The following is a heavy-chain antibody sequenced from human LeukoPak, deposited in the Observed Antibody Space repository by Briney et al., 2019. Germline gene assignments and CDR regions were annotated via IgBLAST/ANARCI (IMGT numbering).Heavy chain of an antibody. CDR3: AKDSCSSTSCPVDY. D-gene: IGHD2-2*01. V-gene: IGHV3-23*01. CDR2: ISGSGGST. Sequence: GGCLRLSCAASGFTFSSYAMSWVRQAPGKGLGWVSAISGSGGSTYYADSVKGRFTISRDNSKNTLYLQMNSLRAEDTAVYYCAKDSCSSTSCPVDYWGQGTLVTVSS. CDR1: GFTFSSYA. J-gene: IGHJ4*02.